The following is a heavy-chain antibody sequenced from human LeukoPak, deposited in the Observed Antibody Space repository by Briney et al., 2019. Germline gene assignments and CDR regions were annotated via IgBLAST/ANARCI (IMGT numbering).Heavy chain of an antibody. CDR1: GYTLTELS. V-gene: IGHV1-24*01. J-gene: IGHJ3*02. CDR2: FDPEDGET. D-gene: IGHD3-16*01. CDR3: ATDHSVGVSTDAFDI. Sequence: ASVKVSCKVSGYTLTELSMHWVRQAPGKGLEWMGAFDPEDGETIYAQKFQGRVTMTEDTSTDTAYMELSSLRSEDTAVYYCATDHSVGVSTDAFDIWGQGTMVTVSS.